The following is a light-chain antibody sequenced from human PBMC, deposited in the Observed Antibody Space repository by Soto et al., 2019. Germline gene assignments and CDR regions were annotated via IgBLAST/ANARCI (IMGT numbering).Light chain of an antibody. CDR3: AAWDDSLSVVV. CDR2: RNN. CDR1: SSNIGSNY. V-gene: IGLV1-47*01. J-gene: IGLJ2*01. Sequence: QSVLTQPPSASGTPGQRVTISCSGSSSNIGSNYVYWYQQLPGTAPKLLIYRNNQRPSGVPDRFSGSKSGTSASLAISGLQSEDDADYYCAAWDDSLSVVVFGGGTKLTVL.